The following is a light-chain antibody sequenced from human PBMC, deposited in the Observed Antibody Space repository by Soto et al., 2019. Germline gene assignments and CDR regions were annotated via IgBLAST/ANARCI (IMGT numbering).Light chain of an antibody. CDR1: QGISSY. CDR3: QQLNPFPVT. V-gene: IGKV1-9*01. Sequence: DIQLTQSPSFLSASVGDRVTITCRASQGISSYLAWYQQTPGKAPKLLIYASSILQSGVPSRFSGSGSGTEFTLTIDSMQPADLATYYCQQLNPFPVTFGQGTRL. CDR2: ASS. J-gene: IGKJ5*01.